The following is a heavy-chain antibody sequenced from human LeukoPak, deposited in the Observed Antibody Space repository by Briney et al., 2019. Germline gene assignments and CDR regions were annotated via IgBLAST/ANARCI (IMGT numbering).Heavy chain of an antibody. CDR1: GGSISSYY. Sequence: SETLSLTCTVSGGSISSYYWTWVRQPPGKRLEWIGYNFHTGSTNYNPSLKSRVTMSLDTSKNQFSLKLSSVTAADTAVYYCARHAGGYTHFDSWGQGALVTVSS. CDR3: ARHAGGYTHFDS. CDR2: NFHTGST. D-gene: IGHD3-10*01. V-gene: IGHV4-59*08. J-gene: IGHJ4*02.